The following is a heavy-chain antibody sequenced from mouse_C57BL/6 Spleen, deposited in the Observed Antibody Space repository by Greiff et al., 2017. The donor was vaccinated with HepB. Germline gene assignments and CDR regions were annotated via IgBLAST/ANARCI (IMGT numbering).Heavy chain of an antibody. J-gene: IGHJ2*01. V-gene: IGHV1-69*01. CDR1: GYTFTSYW. CDR2: IDPSDSYT. D-gene: IGHD2-3*01. Sequence: QVQLQQPGAELVMPGASVKLSCKASGYTFTSYWMHWVKQRPGQGLEWIGEIDPSDSYTNYNQKFKGKSTLTVDKSSSTAYMQLSSLTSEDSAVYYCARWLLPHYFDYWGQGTTLTVSS. CDR3: ARWLLPHYFDY.